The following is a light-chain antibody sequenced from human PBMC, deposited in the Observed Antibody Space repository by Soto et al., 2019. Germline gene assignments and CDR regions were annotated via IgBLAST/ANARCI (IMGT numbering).Light chain of an antibody. CDR1: ETITDF. J-gene: IGKJ4*01. CDR2: SAS. V-gene: IGKV1-39*01. Sequence: DIQMTQSPPSLSASVGDRVTITCRASETITDFLNCYQLKPGKAPKLLIYSASNLQPGVPSRFSGSGYGTDFTLTLSGLQHEDSATYYCQQNFSPFVTFGAGTKVEV. CDR3: QQNFSPFVT.